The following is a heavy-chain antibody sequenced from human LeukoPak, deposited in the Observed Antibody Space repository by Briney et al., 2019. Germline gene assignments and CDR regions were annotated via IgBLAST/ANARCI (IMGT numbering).Heavy chain of an antibody. CDR2: IYHSGST. J-gene: IGHJ2*01. CDR1: GYSISSGYY. CDR3: ARRSSGWNYWYFDL. D-gene: IGHD6-19*01. Sequence: PSETLSLTCTVSGYSISSGYYWGWIRQPPGKGLEWIGSIYHSGSTYYNPSLKSRVTISVDTSKNQFSLKLSSVTAADTAVYYCARRSSGWNYWYFDLWGRGTLVTVSS. V-gene: IGHV4-38-2*02.